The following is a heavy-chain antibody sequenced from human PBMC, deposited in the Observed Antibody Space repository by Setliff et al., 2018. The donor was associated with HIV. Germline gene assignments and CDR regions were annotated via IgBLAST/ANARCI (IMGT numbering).Heavy chain of an antibody. J-gene: IGHJ3*02. V-gene: IGHV1-2*06. D-gene: IGHD2-21*01. Sequence: GASVKVSCKASGYTFTGFYMHWVRQAPGQGLEWMGRINPNSGDTNYAQKFQGRVTMTRDTSISTAYMELSRLRSGDTAVYYCARVLHCGGDCYTDAFDIWGQGTMVTVSS. CDR2: INPNSGDT. CDR3: ARVLHCGGDCYTDAFDI. CDR1: GYTFTGFY.